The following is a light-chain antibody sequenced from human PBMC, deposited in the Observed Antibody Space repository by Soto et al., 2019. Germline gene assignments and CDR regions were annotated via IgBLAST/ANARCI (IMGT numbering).Light chain of an antibody. Sequence: QSALTQPPSASGSPGQSVTISCTGTSSDIGGYNFVSWYQQHPGTAPKLIIYEVSKRPSGVPDRLSGSKSGNTASLTVSGLQAEDEADYYCSSYAGSNNLRVFGGGTKLTVL. CDR1: SSDIGGYNF. CDR2: EVS. V-gene: IGLV2-8*01. J-gene: IGLJ3*02. CDR3: SSYAGSNNLRV.